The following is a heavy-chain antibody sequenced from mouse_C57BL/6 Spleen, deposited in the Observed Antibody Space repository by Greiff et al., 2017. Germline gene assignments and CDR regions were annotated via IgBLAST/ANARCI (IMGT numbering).Heavy chain of an antibody. CDR2: IRNKANGYTT. D-gene: IGHD4-1*01. Sequence: EVQLVESGGGLVQPGGSLSLSCAASGFTFTDYYMSWVRQPPGKALEWLGFIRNKANGYTTEYSASVKGRFTISRDNSQSILYLQMNALRAEDSATYYCAGSELGRRPDFYYWGQGTTLTVSS. CDR3: AGSELGRRPDFYY. CDR1: GFTFTDYY. V-gene: IGHV7-3*01. J-gene: IGHJ2*01.